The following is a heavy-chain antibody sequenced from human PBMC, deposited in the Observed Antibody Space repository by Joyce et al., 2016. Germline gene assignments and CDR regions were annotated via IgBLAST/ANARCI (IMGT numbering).Heavy chain of an antibody. CDR1: GFTFSSYW. J-gene: IGHJ4*02. D-gene: IGHD3-16*02. CDR3: ARRNWGVLADF. CDR2: IKQDSSER. Sequence: EVQLVESGGGLVQPGGSLRFSGVDSGFTFSSYWMTWVRQAPGKGLEWVANIKQDSSERYYVDSVKGRFTISRDNARNSLYLQMNNLRAEDTAVYYCARRNWGVLADFWGQGTLVTVSS. V-gene: IGHV3-7*03.